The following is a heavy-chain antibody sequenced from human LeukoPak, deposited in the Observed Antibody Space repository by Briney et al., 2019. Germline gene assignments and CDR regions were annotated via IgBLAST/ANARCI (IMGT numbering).Heavy chain of an antibody. V-gene: IGHV4-39*01. CDR3: ARHRGGSSPSVFDS. J-gene: IGHJ4*02. CDR2: VYYSGST. D-gene: IGHD2-15*01. Sequence: SETLSLTCTVSGGSVSSSSYYWGWIRHPPGKGLEWIGSVYYSGSTYYNPSLKSRVTISVDTSKKQFSLKMSSVTAADTTLFYCARHRGGSSPSVFDSWGQGTLVTVSS. CDR1: GGSVSSSSYY.